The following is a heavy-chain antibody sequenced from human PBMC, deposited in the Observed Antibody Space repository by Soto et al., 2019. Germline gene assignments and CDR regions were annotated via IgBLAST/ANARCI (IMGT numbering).Heavy chain of an antibody. D-gene: IGHD3-9*01. V-gene: IGHV3-53*04. Sequence: GGSLRLSCAASGFTVSSNYMSWVRQAPGKGLEWVSVIYSGGSTYYADSVKGRFTISRHNSKNTLYLQMNSLRAEDTAVYYCARVGYDILTGYYIGAFDIWGQGTMVTVSS. J-gene: IGHJ3*02. CDR2: IYSGGST. CDR1: GFTVSSNY. CDR3: ARVGYDILTGYYIGAFDI.